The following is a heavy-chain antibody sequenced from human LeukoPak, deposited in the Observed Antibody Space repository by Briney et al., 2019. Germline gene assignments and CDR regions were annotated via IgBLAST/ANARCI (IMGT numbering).Heavy chain of an antibody. CDR3: ARTRITMVRGVHYFDY. D-gene: IGHD3-10*01. J-gene: IGHJ4*02. CDR2: INPNSGGT. Sequence: ASVKVSCKASGYTFTGYYMHWVRQAPGQGLEWMGRINPNSGGTNYAQKFQGRVTMTRDTSISTAYMELSRLRSDDTAVYYCARTRITMVRGVHYFDYRGQGTLVTVSS. V-gene: IGHV1-2*06. CDR1: GYTFTGYY.